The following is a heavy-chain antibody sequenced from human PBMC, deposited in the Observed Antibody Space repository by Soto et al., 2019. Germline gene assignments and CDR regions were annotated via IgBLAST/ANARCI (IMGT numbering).Heavy chain of an antibody. CDR3: ARGIFGSGTANDY. V-gene: IGHV3-74*01. CDR2: INGDGSGT. D-gene: IGHD3-10*01. CDR1: GFTFSGSW. J-gene: IGHJ4*02. Sequence: EVQQVESGGGLVQPGGSLRLSCAASGFTFSGSWMHWLRQAPGKGLVWVSRINGDGSGTSYADFVKGRFTISRDDAKNTLFLQMNGLRAEDTAVYYCARGIFGSGTANDYWGQGTLVTVSS.